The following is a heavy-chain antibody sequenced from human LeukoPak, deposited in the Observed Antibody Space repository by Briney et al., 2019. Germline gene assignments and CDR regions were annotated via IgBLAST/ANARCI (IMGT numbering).Heavy chain of an antibody. J-gene: IGHJ3*02. CDR3: AAMVRGHSDAFDN. CDR2: IIPIFGTA. D-gene: IGHD3-10*01. Sequence: SVKVSCKASGGTFSSYAISWVRQAPGQGLEWMGGIIPIFGTANYAQKFQGRVTITADESTSTAYMELSSLRSEDTAVYYCAAMVRGHSDAFDNWGQGTMVTVSS. CDR1: GGTFSSYA. V-gene: IGHV1-69*13.